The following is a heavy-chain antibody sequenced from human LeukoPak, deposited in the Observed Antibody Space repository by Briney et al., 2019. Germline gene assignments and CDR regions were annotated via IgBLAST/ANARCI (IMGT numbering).Heavy chain of an antibody. D-gene: IGHD3-3*01. CDR2: VSSSGTT. V-gene: IGHV4-39*02. Sequence: PSETLSLTCTVSGGSISSSSSYWGWIRQSPGKGLEWIGSVSSSGTTYYNSSLKSRVFMSVDTSTNHFSLKLSSVTAADTAVYYCAQATLSIYGVTMISPRVGYFDYWGQGTLIAVSS. CDR3: AQATLSIYGVTMISPRVGYFDY. J-gene: IGHJ4*02. CDR1: GGSISSSSSY.